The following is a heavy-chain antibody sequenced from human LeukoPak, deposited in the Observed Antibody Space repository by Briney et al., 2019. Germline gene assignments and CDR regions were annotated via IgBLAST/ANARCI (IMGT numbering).Heavy chain of an antibody. CDR3: AKDGIVGAALLYYFED. D-gene: IGHD1-26*01. Sequence: GGSLRLSCAASGFTFSSYAMGWVRQAPGKGLEWVSSMSGDGGSTYYADSVRGRFTISRDISKNTLYLQMNSLRADDTVVYYCAKDGIVGAALLYYFEDWGQETLVTVSS. J-gene: IGHJ4*02. V-gene: IGHV3-23*01. CDR1: GFTFSSYA. CDR2: MSGDGGST.